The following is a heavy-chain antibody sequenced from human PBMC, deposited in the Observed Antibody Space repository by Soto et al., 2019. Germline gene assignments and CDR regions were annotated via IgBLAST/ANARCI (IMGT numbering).Heavy chain of an antibody. CDR1: GGTFSSYA. CDR3: ARDLERVGVTTLGPHDAFDI. D-gene: IGHD4-4*01. V-gene: IGHV1-69*13. J-gene: IGHJ3*02. Sequence: SSVKVSCNASGGTFSSYAISWVRQAPGQGLEWMGGIIPLFGTANYAQKFQGRVTITADESTSTAYMELSSLRSEDTAVYYCARDLERVGVTTLGPHDAFDIWRQGTMDTVSS. CDR2: IIPLFGTA.